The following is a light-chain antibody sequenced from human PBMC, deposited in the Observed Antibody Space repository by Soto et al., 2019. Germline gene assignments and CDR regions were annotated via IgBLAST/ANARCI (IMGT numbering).Light chain of an antibody. J-gene: IGLJ1*01. V-gene: IGLV2-14*01. CDR2: EVT. CDR3: SSYTSSSTLV. CDR1: SSDVGGYNY. Sequence: QSALTQPASVSGSPGQSITISCTGTSSDVGGYNYVSWYQQHPGKAPKLILYEVTSRPSGVSNRFSGSKSGNTASLTISGLQAEDEADYYCSSYTSSSTLVFGTGTQLTVL.